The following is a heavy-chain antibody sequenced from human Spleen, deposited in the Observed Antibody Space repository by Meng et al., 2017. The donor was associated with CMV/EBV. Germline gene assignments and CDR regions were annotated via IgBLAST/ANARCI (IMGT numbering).Heavy chain of an antibody. CDR3: ARYWDSSWYGYHYYCGLDV. D-gene: IGHD6-13*01. CDR1: GFSFSSYG. V-gene: IGHV3-30*02. J-gene: IGHJ6*02. CDR2: IRYDGSNK. Sequence: GGSLRLSCAASGFSFSSYGMHWVRQAPGKGLEWVSFIRYDGSNKYYADSVKGRCTLSRDNSQNTLYLQMDSLRAEDTAVYYCARYWDSSWYGYHYYCGLDVWGQGTTVTVSS.